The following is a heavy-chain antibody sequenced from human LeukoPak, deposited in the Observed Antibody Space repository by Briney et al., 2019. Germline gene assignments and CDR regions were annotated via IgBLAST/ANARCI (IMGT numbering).Heavy chain of an antibody. V-gene: IGHV3-23*01. CDR3: AKSYCGGDCG. CDR2: ITGNGVYT. J-gene: IGHJ4*02. Sequence: GESLRLSCAVSGLPFGSYGMSWVRQAPGKGLEWVSGITGNGVYTYYADSVKGRFTISRDNSKSTLSLQMNSLRAEDTAVYYCAKSYCGGDCGWGPGTLVIVSS. CDR1: GLPFGSYG. D-gene: IGHD2-21*02.